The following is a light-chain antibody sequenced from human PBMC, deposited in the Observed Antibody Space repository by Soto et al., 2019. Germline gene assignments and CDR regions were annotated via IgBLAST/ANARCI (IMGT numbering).Light chain of an antibody. CDR3: QQYNNWS. CDR2: DAS. V-gene: IGKV3-20*01. Sequence: ELMLTPAPGTLSLSPGARSTLSGRASQSVSGSYLAWYQQKPGQAPRLLIYDASSRATGIPDRFSGSGSGTDFTLTISRLEPEDFAVYYCQQYNNWSVGQGNKVDIK. CDR1: QSVSGSY. J-gene: IGKJ1*01.